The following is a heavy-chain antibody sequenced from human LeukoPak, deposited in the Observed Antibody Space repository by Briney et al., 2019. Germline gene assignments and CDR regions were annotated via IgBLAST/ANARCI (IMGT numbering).Heavy chain of an antibody. V-gene: IGHV3-21*01. CDR3: ARDPPYYYDSSPPPNDAFDI. J-gene: IGHJ3*02. D-gene: IGHD3-22*01. CDR1: GFTFSSYS. Sequence: GGSLRLSCAASGFTFSSYSMNWVRPAPGKGLEWVSSISSSSSYIYYADSVKGRFTISRDNAKNSLYLQMNSLRAEDTAVYYCARDPPYYYDSSPPPNDAFDIWGQGTMVTVSS. CDR2: ISSSSSYI.